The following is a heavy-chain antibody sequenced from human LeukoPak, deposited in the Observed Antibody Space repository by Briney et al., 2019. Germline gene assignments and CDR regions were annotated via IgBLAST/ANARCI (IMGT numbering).Heavy chain of an antibody. Sequence: QSGGSLRLSCAASGFTFSSYAMHWVRQAPGKGLEWVAFIRYDGSNKYYADSVKGRFTISRDNAKNSLYLQMNSLRAEDTAVYYCARGRYGSGSHLYGDAFDIWGQGTMVTVSS. J-gene: IGHJ3*02. CDR3: ARGRYGSGSHLYGDAFDI. CDR1: GFTFSSYA. V-gene: IGHV3-30*02. CDR2: IRYDGSNK. D-gene: IGHD3-10*01.